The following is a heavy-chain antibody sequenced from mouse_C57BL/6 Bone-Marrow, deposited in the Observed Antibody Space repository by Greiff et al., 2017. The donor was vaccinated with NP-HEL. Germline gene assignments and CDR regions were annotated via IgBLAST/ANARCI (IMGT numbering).Heavy chain of an antibody. Sequence: VQLQQPGAELVRPGTSVKLSCKASGYTFTSYWMHWVKQRPGQGLEWIGVIDPSDSYTNYNQKFKGKATLTVDTSSSTAYMQLRSLTSEDSAVYYCARGVFITTVVAPAGFAYWGQGTLVTVSA. V-gene: IGHV1-59*01. CDR2: IDPSDSYT. D-gene: IGHD1-1*01. J-gene: IGHJ3*01. CDR1: GYTFTSYW. CDR3: ARGVFITTVVAPAGFAY.